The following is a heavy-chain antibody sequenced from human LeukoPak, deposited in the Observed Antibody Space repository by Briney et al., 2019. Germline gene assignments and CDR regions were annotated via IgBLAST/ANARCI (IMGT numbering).Heavy chain of an antibody. CDR3: ARDVHADFWSGYSRPYYGMDV. V-gene: IGHV4-59*01. CDR1: GGSISSYY. Sequence: PSETLSLTCTVSGGSISSYYWSWIRQPPGKGLEWIGYIYYSGSTNYNPSLKSRVTISVDTSKNQFSLKLSSVTAADTAVYYCARDVHADFWSGYSRPYYGMDVWGQGTTVTVSS. CDR2: IYYSGST. D-gene: IGHD3-3*01. J-gene: IGHJ6*02.